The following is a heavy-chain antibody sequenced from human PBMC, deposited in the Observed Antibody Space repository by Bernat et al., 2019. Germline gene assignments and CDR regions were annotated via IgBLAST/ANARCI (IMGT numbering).Heavy chain of an antibody. D-gene: IGHD5-18*01. CDR3: VKDEYSYGHDAFDI. CDR2: VSSSGDNS. Sequence: EVQLVESGGGLVQPGGSLRLSCSASGFTFNDFAFHWVRQAPGTGLQYVSGVSSSGDNSSYADSVKGRLTISRDKSRNTLYLEMSSLRAEDTAVYFCVKDEYSYGHDAFDIWGQGTMVTVSS. J-gene: IGHJ3*02. V-gene: IGHV3-64D*09. CDR1: GFTFNDFA.